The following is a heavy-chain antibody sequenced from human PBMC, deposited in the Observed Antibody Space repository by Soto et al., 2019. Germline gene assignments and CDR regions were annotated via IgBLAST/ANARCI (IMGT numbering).Heavy chain of an antibody. Sequence: SETLSLTCTVSGGSILNGGHYWTWIRQHPGKGLERIGKIFFSGNTHYNPALKSRLTFSVDTAKNQFSLRLTSVTAADMATYYCARDNYGGMCDNWGPGTRVTVSS. V-gene: IGHV4-31*03. CDR3: ARDNYGGMCDN. CDR2: IFFSGNT. J-gene: IGHJ4*02. CDR1: GGSILNGGHY. D-gene: IGHD4-17*01.